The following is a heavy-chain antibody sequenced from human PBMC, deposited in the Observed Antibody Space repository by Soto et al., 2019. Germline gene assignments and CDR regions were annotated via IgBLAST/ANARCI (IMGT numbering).Heavy chain of an antibody. Sequence: ASVKVSCKASGYVFSNYLMHWVRQAPGQGLEWMGYINPQSGGSKYEDNFQDRVTMTRDTPKTTVYMELRGLTSDDTAVYYCARDGSSDFDYWGQGTLVTVSS. CDR2: INPQSGGS. CDR3: ARDGSSDFDY. J-gene: IGHJ4*02. D-gene: IGHD1-26*01. V-gene: IGHV1-2*02. CDR1: GYVFSNYL.